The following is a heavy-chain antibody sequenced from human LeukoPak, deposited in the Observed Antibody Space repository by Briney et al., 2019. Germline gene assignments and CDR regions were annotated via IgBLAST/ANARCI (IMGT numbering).Heavy chain of an antibody. CDR2: IIPILGIA. Sequence: SVKVSCKASGGTFSSYTISWVRQAPGQGLEWMGRIIPILGIANYAQKFQGRVTITADKSTSTAYMELSSLRSEDTAVYYCARGVSSYPTDAIDIWGQGTMVTVSS. D-gene: IGHD2-8*01. CDR1: GGTFSSYT. V-gene: IGHV1-69*02. J-gene: IGHJ3*02. CDR3: ARGVSSYPTDAIDI.